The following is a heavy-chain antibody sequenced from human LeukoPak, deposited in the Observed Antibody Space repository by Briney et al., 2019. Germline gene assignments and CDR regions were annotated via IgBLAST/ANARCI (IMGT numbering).Heavy chain of an antibody. V-gene: IGHV1-69*05. J-gene: IGHJ6*03. CDR1: GGTFSSYA. Sequence: SVKVSCKXSGGTFSSYAISWVRQAPGQGLEWMGGIIPIYGTPNYAQKFQGRVTITTDESTSTAYMELSSLRSEDTAVYYCARSNYYDSSGYYHLGYYYYMDVWGKGTTVTVSS. D-gene: IGHD3-22*01. CDR3: ARSNYYDSSGYYHLGYYYYMDV. CDR2: IIPIYGTP.